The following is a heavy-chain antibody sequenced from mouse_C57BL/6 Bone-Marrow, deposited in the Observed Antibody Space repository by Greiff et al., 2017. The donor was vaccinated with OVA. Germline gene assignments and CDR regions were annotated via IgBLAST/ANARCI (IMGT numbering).Heavy chain of an antibody. D-gene: IGHD1-1*01. V-gene: IGHV5-4*01. CDR3: ARDSLYYYGSLFDY. CDR1: GFTFSSYA. Sequence: VQLKESGGGLVKPGGSLKLSCAASGFTFSSYAMSWVRQTPEKRLEWVATISDGGSYTYYPENVKGRFTISNDNDKNTLYLQMSHLKSEDTAMYYCARDSLYYYGSLFDYWGQGTTLTVSS. J-gene: IGHJ2*01. CDR2: ISDGGSYT.